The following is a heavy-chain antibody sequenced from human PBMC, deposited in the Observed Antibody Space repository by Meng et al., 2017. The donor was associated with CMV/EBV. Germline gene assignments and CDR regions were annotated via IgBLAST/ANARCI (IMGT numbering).Heavy chain of an antibody. J-gene: IGHJ4*02. CDR3: ARLQWELLTLAAGMG. V-gene: IGHV4-39*01. D-gene: IGHD1-26*01. Sequence: ESLKISCTVSGGSISSRSYYWGWIRQPPGKGLEWIGSIYFSGSTYYNPSLKSRVTISVDTSKNQFSLKLSSVTAADTAVYYCARLQWELLTLAAGMGWGQGTLVTVSS. CDR2: IYFSGST. CDR1: GGSISSRSYY.